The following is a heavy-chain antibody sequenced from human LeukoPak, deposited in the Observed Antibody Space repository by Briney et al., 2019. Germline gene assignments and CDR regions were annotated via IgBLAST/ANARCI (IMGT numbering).Heavy chain of an antibody. D-gene: IGHD3-22*01. J-gene: IGHJ3*02. CDR1: GGSISSYY. Sequence: SETLSLTCTVSGGSISSYYWSWIRQPPGKGLEWIGYIYYSESTNYNPSLKSRVTISVDTSKNQFSLKLSSVTAADTAVYYCARGLVGYYDSSGYYYHGDAFDIWGQGTMVTVSS. CDR3: ARGLVGYYDSSGYYYHGDAFDI. V-gene: IGHV4-59*01. CDR2: IYYSEST.